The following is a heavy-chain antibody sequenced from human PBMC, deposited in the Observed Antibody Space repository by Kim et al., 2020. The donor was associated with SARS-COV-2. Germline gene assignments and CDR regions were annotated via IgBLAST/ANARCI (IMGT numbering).Heavy chain of an antibody. J-gene: IGHJ3*02. V-gene: IGHV4-31*02. D-gene: IGHD4-17*01. Sequence: SLKSRVTISVDTSKNQFSLKLSSVTAADTAVYYCARDLHGGTRGSDAFDIWGQGTMVTVSS. CDR3: ARDLHGGTRGSDAFDI.